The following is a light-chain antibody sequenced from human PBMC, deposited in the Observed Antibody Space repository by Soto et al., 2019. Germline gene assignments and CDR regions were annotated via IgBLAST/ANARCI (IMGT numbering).Light chain of an antibody. Sequence: DIQMTQSPSTQSASVGDRVTITCRASQSISSWLAWYQQKPGTAPKLLIYKASTLQTGVPSRFSGSGSGTEFTLTISSLQPDDFATYYCQQYNDNWTFGQGTKVEIK. CDR2: KAS. J-gene: IGKJ1*01. V-gene: IGKV1-5*03. CDR1: QSISSW. CDR3: QQYNDNWT.